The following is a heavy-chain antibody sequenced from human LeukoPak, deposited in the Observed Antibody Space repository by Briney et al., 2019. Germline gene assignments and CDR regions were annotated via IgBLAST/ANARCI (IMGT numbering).Heavy chain of an antibody. Sequence: ASVKVSCKASGYTFTSYDINWVRQAPGQGLEWMGWINPNSGGTNYAQKFQGRVTMTRDTSISTAYMELSRLRSDDTAVYYCARASGYSSGCPDYWGQGTLVTVSS. CDR1: GYTFTSYD. D-gene: IGHD6-19*01. CDR2: INPNSGGT. J-gene: IGHJ4*02. CDR3: ARASGYSSGCPDY. V-gene: IGHV1-2*02.